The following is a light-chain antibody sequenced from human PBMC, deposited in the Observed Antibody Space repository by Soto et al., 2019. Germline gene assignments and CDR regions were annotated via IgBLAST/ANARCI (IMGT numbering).Light chain of an antibody. J-gene: IGKJ5*01. CDR3: QQAISFPIT. V-gene: IGKV3D-7*01. Sequence: QSPGTLSXSXXXXXTXSXSASQSVTSSYLTWYQRKAGQAPRLLIYHVSTRATGIPARFSGSGSGTDFTLTISSLQPEDFGTYYCQQAISFPITFGQGTRLETK. CDR1: QSVTSSY. CDR2: HVS.